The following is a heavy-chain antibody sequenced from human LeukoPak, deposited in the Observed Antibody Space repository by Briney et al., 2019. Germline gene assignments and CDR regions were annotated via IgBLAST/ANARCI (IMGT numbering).Heavy chain of an antibody. V-gene: IGHV4-61*01. CDR2: IYYSGST. J-gene: IGHJ4*02. CDR1: GGSVSSGSYY. Sequence: SETLSLTCTVSGGSVSSGSYYWSWIRQPSGKGLEWIGYIYYSGSTNYNPSPKSRVTISVDTSKNQFSLKLSSVTAADTAVYYCARDDGIAARQFDYWGQGTLVTVSS. CDR3: ARDDGIAARQFDY. D-gene: IGHD6-6*01.